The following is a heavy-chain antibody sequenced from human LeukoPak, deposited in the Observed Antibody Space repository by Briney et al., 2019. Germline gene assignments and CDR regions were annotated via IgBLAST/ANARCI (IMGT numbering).Heavy chain of an antibody. CDR1: EFTFGSYW. V-gene: IGHV3-7*03. CDR2: INRDGSKN. J-gene: IGHJ3*01. D-gene: IGHD2-21*02. Sequence: GGSLRLSCAASEFTFGSYWMTWVRQAPGKGLEWVANINRDGSKNHFVDSVKGRFTISRDNAKNFLYLQMNSLRAEDTAVYFCTRDSSPYCGDDCYFDAFDLWGQGTMVTVSS. CDR3: TRDSSPYCGDDCYFDAFDL.